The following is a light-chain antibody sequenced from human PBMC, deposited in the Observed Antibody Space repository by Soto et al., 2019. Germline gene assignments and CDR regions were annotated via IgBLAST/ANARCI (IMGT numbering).Light chain of an antibody. V-gene: IGLV2-14*01. CDR3: SSYTSSSTLVV. J-gene: IGLJ1*01. CDR2: DVS. Sequence: QSVLTQPASVSVSPRQAITISCTGTSSDNGGYNYVSWYQQHRGKAPKLMIYDVSKRPSGISNRFSGSKSGNTASLTISGLQAEDEADYYCSSYTSSSTLVVFGTGTKVTVL. CDR1: SSDNGGYNY.